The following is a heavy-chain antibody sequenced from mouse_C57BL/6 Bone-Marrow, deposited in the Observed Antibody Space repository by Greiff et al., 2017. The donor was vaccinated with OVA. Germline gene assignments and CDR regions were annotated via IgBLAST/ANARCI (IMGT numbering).Heavy chain of an antibody. J-gene: IGHJ2*01. Sequence: QVQLQQSGAELMKPGASVKLSCKATGYTFTGYWIEWVKQRPGHGLEWIGEILPGSGSTNYNEKFKGKATLTADTSSITAYMQLSSLTTADAAINYCAREETTVVFDYWGQGTTLTVSS. V-gene: IGHV1-9*01. CDR3: AREETTVVFDY. D-gene: IGHD1-1*01. CDR2: ILPGSGST. CDR1: GYTFTGYW.